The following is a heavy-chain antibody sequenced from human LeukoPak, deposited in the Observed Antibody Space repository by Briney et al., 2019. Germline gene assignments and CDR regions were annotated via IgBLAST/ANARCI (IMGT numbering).Heavy chain of an antibody. CDR3: ARDGMVRGVIPSYYFDY. Sequence: GASAKVSCKASGYTFTSYYMHGVRQAPGQVLEWMGIINPSGGSTSYAQKFQGRVTMTRDTSTSAVYMELSSLRSEDTAVYYCARDGMVRGVIPSYYFDYWGQGTLVTVSS. D-gene: IGHD3-10*01. CDR2: INPSGGST. CDR1: GYTFTSYY. J-gene: IGHJ4*02. V-gene: IGHV1-46*01.